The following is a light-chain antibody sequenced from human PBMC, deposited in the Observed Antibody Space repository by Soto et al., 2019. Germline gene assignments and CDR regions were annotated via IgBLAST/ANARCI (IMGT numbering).Light chain of an antibody. CDR2: RNN. CDR3: AAWDDSLSGVV. Sequence: QSVLTQPPSASGTPGQRVTISCSGRRSNIGSNYVFWYQHLPGTAPKLLIYRNNQRPSGVPDRFSGSKSGTSASLAISGLRSEDETDYYCAAWDDSLSGVVFGGGTKLTVL. J-gene: IGLJ2*01. CDR1: RSNIGSNY. V-gene: IGLV1-47*01.